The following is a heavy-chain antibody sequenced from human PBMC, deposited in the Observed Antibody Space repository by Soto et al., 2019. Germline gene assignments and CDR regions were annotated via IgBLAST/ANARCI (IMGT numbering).Heavy chain of an antibody. CDR3: ARLVAGSNFDY. V-gene: IGHV3-21*01. CDR2: ITSSSSHT. D-gene: IGHD5-12*01. CDR1: GFTFSTYS. Sequence: EVQLVESGGGLVKPGGSLRLSGAASGFTFSTYSMNWVRQAPGKGLEWVSSITSSSSHTYYADSVKGRFTISRDNAKNSLYLQMNSLRAEDTAVYYCARLVAGSNFDYWGQGTLVTVSS. J-gene: IGHJ4*02.